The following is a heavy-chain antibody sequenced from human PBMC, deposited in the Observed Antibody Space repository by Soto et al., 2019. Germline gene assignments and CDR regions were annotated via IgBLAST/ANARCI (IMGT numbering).Heavy chain of an antibody. D-gene: IGHD2-21*01. CDR3: SREVGVSSGYYGMDV. CDR2: IYYSGST. CDR1: GGSVRSGSYY. V-gene: IGHV4-61*01. J-gene: IGHJ6*02. Sequence: QVQLQESGPGLVKPSETLSLTCTVSGGSVRSGSYYWTWIRQPPGKGLAWIGSIYYSGSTNYNPSLKSRITISVDTSKKQFSLQLSSVTAADTAVYYCSREVGVSSGYYGMDVWGQGTTVTVSS.